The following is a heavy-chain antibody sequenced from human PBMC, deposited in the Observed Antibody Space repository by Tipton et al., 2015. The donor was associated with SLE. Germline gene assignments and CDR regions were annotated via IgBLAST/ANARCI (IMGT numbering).Heavy chain of an antibody. Sequence: TLSLTCIVSGGSISSSGDYWGWLRQPPGKGLEWIGSIYYSGSTHYNPSLKSRVTISVDTPKNQFSLKLTSVTAADTAVFYCARASGTIAEAGFKHWGQGTLVTVSS. V-gene: IGHV4-39*02. CDR1: GGSISSSGDY. CDR3: ARASGTIAEAGFKH. CDR2: IYYSGST. D-gene: IGHD2-15*01. J-gene: IGHJ1*01.